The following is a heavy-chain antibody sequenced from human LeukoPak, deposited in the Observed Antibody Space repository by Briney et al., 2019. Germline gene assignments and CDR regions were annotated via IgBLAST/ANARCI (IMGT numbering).Heavy chain of an antibody. J-gene: IGHJ3*02. CDR1: GFTFSTYA. D-gene: IGHD4-17*01. CDR2: ISYDGINK. CDR3: ARPGDYGDYDAFDI. Sequence: GSLRLSCAASGFTFSTYAMHWVRQAPGKGLDWVAVISYDGINKYYADSVKGRFTISRDNSMNTLYLQMNSLRVEDTAVYYCARPGDYGDYDAFDIWGQGTMVTVSS. V-gene: IGHV3-30-3*01.